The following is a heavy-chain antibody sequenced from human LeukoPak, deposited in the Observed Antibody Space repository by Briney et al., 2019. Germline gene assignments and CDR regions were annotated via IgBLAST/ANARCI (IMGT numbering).Heavy chain of an antibody. J-gene: IGHJ3*02. V-gene: IGHV4-34*01. Sequence: PSETLSLTCAVSGGSFSAFFWRWIRQPPGRGLEWIGDVGHSGSADYNPSLKSRVTVSADPSKTQFSLKLTSVTAADTAVYYCATRGDYSDTSGNSYDALDIWGQGTMVTVSS. D-gene: IGHD3-22*01. CDR1: GGSFSAFF. CDR2: VGHSGSA. CDR3: ATRGDYSDTSGNSYDALDI.